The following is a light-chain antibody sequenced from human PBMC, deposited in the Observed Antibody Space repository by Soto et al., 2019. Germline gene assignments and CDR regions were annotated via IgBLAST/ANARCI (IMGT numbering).Light chain of an antibody. CDR2: DVS. CDR1: SSDIGGYNY. J-gene: IGLJ2*01. V-gene: IGLV2-14*03. Sequence: QSALTQPASVSGSPGQSITISCTGTSSDIGGYNYVSWYQQHPGKAPKLMIYDVSNRPSGVSNRSSGSKSGNTASLTISGLQAEDEADYYCASYASSNPVLFGGGTKLTVL. CDR3: ASYASSNPVL.